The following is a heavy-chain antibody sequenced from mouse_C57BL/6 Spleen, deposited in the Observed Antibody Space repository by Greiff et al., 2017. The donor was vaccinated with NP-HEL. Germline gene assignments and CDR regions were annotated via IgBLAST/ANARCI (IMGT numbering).Heavy chain of an antibody. D-gene: IGHD4-1*01. V-gene: IGHV5-4*01. Sequence: EVKLMESGGGLVKPGGSLKLSCAASGFTFSSYAMSWVRQTPEKRLEWVATISDGGSYTYYPDNVKGRFTISRDNAKNNLYLQMSHLKSEDTAMYYCARDLGDYAMDYWGQGTSVTVSS. J-gene: IGHJ4*01. CDR1: GFTFSSYA. CDR2: ISDGGSYT. CDR3: ARDLGDYAMDY.